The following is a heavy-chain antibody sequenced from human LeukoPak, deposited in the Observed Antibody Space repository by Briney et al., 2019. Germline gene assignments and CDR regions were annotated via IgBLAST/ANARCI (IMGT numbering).Heavy chain of an antibody. D-gene: IGHD6-19*01. V-gene: IGHV3-23*01. J-gene: IGHJ4*02. CDR3: AKDDIAVAAYYFDY. CDR2: ISGSGGST. Sequence: PGGSLRLSCAASGFTFSSYGMHWVRQAPGKGLEWVSAISGSGGSTYYADSVKGRFTISRDNSKNTLYLQMNSLRAEDTAVYYCAKDDIAVAAYYFDYWGQGTLVTVSS. CDR1: GFTFSSYG.